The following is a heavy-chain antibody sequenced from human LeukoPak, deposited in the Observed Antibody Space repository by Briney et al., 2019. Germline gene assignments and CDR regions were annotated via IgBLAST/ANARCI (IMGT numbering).Heavy chain of an antibody. J-gene: IGHJ4*02. CDR2: IYYSGST. Sequence: SQTLSLTCAVSGDSISSADYYWSWIRQSPGKGLEWIGFIYYSGSTYYNPSLKSRVTISVDTSKNQFSLKLRSVTAADTAVYYCASIVVVTAAIDYWGQGTLVTVSS. CDR1: GDSISSADYY. V-gene: IGHV4-30-4*01. D-gene: IGHD2-21*02. CDR3: ASIVVVTAAIDY.